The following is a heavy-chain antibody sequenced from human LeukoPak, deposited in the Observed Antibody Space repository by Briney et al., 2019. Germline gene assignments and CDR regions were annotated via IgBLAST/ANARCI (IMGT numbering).Heavy chain of an antibody. CDR2: SYYRKNT. V-gene: IGHV4-39*01. CDR1: GGSISSSSAY. CDR3: ASPRGFSYGYFDY. D-gene: IGHD5-18*01. Sequence: SETLSLPCTVSGGSISSSSAYWGWIRQPPGKGLEWIGSSYYRKNTYYNPSLTIRVTISADTSKTQCPLPLGSVSSTDTAVYYCASPRGFSYGYFDYWGQGTLVTVSS. J-gene: IGHJ4*02.